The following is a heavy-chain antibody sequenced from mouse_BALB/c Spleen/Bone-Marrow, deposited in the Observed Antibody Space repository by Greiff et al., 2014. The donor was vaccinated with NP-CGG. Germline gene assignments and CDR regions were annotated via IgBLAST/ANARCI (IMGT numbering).Heavy chain of an antibody. J-gene: IGHJ2*01. D-gene: IGHD1-1*01. V-gene: IGHV1-4*02. Sequence: QVHVKQSAAELARPGASVKLSCKASGYIFTSYTIQWIKQRPGQGLEWIGYINPSIGYTEYNQKFKDKTTLTADTSSSTTYVQLCSLTSEDSAVYYCAREGTYYAYFDYWGQGTTLTVSS. CDR1: GYIFTSYT. CDR3: AREGTYYAYFDY. CDR2: INPSIGYT.